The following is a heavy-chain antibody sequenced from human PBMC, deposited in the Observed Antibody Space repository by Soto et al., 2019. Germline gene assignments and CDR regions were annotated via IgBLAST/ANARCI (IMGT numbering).Heavy chain of an antibody. D-gene: IGHD3-22*01. V-gene: IGHV4-30-4*01. CDR2: IYYSGST. CDR3: ARAFDDASGYYGGLGY. J-gene: IGHJ1*01. Sequence: SETLSLTCTVSGDSVSNGEHYWSWIRQPPGKGLDWIGYIYYSGSTYYNPSLGSRSRMSVDTSKNQFSLKLSSVTAADTAVYYCARAFDDASGYYGGLGYWGQGTLVTVSS. CDR1: GDSVSNGEHY.